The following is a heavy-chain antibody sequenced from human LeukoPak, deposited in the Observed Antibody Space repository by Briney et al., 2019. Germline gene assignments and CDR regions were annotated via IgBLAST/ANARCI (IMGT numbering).Heavy chain of an antibody. CDR3: ARGRDWPISHLEMAREIGGGINDAFDI. J-gene: IGHJ3*02. CDR1: GGSISSYY. V-gene: IGHV4-4*07. Sequence: ASETLSLTCTVSGGSISSYYWSWIRQPAGKGLEWIGRIYTSGSTNYNPSLKSRVTMSVDTSKNQFSLKLSSVTAADTAVYYCARGRDWPISHLEMAREIGGGINDAFDIWGQGTMVTVSS. D-gene: IGHD5-24*01. CDR2: IYTSGST.